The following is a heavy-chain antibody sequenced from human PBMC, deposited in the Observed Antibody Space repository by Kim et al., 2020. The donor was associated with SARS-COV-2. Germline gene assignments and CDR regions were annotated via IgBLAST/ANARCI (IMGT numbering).Heavy chain of an antibody. Sequence: SETLSLTCTVSGGSISSYYWSWIRQPPGEGLEWIGYIYYSGSTNYNPSLKSRVTMSVDTSKNQFSLKLSSVTVADTAVYYCARFRCSSTSCSGWYAFDI. CDR1: GGSISSYY. D-gene: IGHD2-2*01. CDR2: IYYSGST. V-gene: IGHV4-59*01. CDR3: ARFRCSSTSCSGWYAFDI. J-gene: IGHJ3*02.